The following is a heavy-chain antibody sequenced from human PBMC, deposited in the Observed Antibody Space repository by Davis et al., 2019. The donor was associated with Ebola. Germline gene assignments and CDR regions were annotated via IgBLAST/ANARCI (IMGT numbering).Heavy chain of an antibody. CDR3: ATTQWLREFDN. CDR2: IYDQTT. V-gene: IGHV3-53*05. CDR1: GFTVSSNH. J-gene: IGHJ4*02. Sequence: GGSLRLSCAASGFTVSSNHMSCVRQAPRKVLEWVSVIYDQTTAYADSVRGRFIISRDKSNNTLYLDMNSLRVDDTAVYYCATTQWLREFDNWGQGTLVTVSS. D-gene: IGHD6-19*01.